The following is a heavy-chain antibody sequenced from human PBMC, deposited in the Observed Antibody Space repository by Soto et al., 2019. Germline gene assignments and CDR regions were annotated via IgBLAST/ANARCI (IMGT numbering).Heavy chain of an antibody. J-gene: IGHJ3*02. CDR1: GFSLSTSGVG. CDR3: AHINVLVWFGELDYAFDI. CDR2: IYWNDDK. V-gene: IGHV2-5*01. Sequence: QITLKESGPTLVKPTQTLTLTCTFSGFSLSTSGVGVGWIRQPPGKALEWLALIYWNDDKRYSPSLKSRLTITKDTSKNQVVLTMTNMDHVDTATYYCAHINVLVWFGELDYAFDIWGQGTMVTVSS. D-gene: IGHD3-10*01.